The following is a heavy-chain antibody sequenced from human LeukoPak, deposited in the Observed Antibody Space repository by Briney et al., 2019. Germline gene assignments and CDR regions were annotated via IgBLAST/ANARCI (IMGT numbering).Heavy chain of an antibody. CDR3: ARVPASAHQMFSSVF. Sequence: ASVRVSCTASGYSFNNYGISWVRQVPGQGLEWMAWISAYDGETRCEEYLQGRVTMSTDTSTTTAYLELTSLTTDDTAVYYCARVPASAHQMFSSVFWGQGTLVTVSS. J-gene: IGHJ4*02. CDR1: GYSFNNYG. V-gene: IGHV1-18*01. CDR2: ISAYDGET. D-gene: IGHD2-2*01.